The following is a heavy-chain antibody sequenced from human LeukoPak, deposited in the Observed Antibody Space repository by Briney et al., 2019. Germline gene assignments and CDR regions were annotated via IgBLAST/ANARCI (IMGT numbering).Heavy chain of an antibody. CDR2: ISSSSSYI. J-gene: IGHJ5*02. Sequence: PGGSLRLSCTASGLTFSTSGFNWVRQAPGKGLEWVSSISSSSSYIYYADSVKGRFTISRDNAKNSLYLQMNSLRAEDTAVYYCARETSSYVSSIAARLKWFDPWGQGTLVTVSS. CDR1: GLTFSTSG. CDR3: ARETSSYVSSIAARLKWFDP. V-gene: IGHV3-21*01. D-gene: IGHD6-6*01.